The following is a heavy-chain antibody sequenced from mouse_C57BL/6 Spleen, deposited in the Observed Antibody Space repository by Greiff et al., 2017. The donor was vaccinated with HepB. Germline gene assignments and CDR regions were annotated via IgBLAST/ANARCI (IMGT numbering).Heavy chain of an antibody. CDR2: IRNKANGYTT. V-gene: IGHV7-3*01. J-gene: IGHJ3*01. D-gene: IGHD2-4*01. Sequence: EVQLVESGGGLVQPGGSLSLSCAASGFTFTDYYMSWVRQPPGKALEWLGFIRNKANGYTTEYSASVKGRFTISRDNSQSILYLQMNALRAEDSATYYCASGLRQGFAYWGQGTLVTVSA. CDR3: ASGLRQGFAY. CDR1: GFTFTDYY.